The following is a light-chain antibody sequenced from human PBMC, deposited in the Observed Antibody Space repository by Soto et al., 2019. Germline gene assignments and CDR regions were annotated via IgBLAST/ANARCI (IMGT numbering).Light chain of an antibody. Sequence: IRMHLSPFSLSTTVGGRVTFTCRASQNIRKYLNWYQQNPGKAPKLLIYTASSLQVGFPSRYSGSGSGTDFTLTINSLQPEDFANYYCQQSFSAPLTFGGGTKVDIK. V-gene: IGKV1-39*01. CDR3: QQSFSAPLT. CDR1: QNIRKY. J-gene: IGKJ4*01. CDR2: TAS.